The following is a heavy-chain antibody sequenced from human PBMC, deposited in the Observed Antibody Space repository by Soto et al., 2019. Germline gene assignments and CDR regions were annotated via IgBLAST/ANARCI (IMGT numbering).Heavy chain of an antibody. J-gene: IGHJ4*02. V-gene: IGHV3-23*01. Sequence: GGSLXLSCAASGFTFSSYAMSWVRQAPGKGLEWVSAISGSGGSTYYADSVKGRFTISRDNSKNTLYLQMNSLRAEDTAVYYCAKTYYYGSGSYYPPYYFDYWGQGTLVTVSS. D-gene: IGHD3-10*01. CDR3: AKTYYYGSGSYYPPYYFDY. CDR2: ISGSGGST. CDR1: GFTFSSYA.